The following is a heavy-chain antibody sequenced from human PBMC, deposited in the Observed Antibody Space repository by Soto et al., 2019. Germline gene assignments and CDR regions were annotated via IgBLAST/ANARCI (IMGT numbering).Heavy chain of an antibody. Sequence: ASVKVSCKASGYTFTSYGIGWVRQAPGQGLEWMGWISAYNGNTNYAQKLQGRVTMTTDTSTSTAYMELRSLRSDDTAVYYCARERLPYCGGDCYLYFQHWGQGTLVTVSS. CDR2: ISAYNGNT. CDR1: GYTFTSYG. V-gene: IGHV1-18*01. J-gene: IGHJ1*01. D-gene: IGHD2-21*02. CDR3: ARERLPYCGGDCYLYFQH.